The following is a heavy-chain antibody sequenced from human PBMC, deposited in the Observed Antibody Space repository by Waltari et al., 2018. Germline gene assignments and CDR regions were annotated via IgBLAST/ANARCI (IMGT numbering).Heavy chain of an antibody. CDR3: ARSDVVVAPARNNYYFPMEV. D-gene: IGHD2-21*01. J-gene: IGHJ6*03. CDR2: IYSSGRT. CDR1: GDSISGSYY. Sequence: QLQLQQSGPGLVKPSQTLSLACSLSGDSISGSYYWNWVRQTAGEGLEWLGYIYSSGRTKYNPSLQSRATISIVNKTQFSLNLAAVTAADTAVYYCARSDVVVAPARNNYYFPMEVWGQGTTVTVSS. V-gene: IGHV4-61*09.